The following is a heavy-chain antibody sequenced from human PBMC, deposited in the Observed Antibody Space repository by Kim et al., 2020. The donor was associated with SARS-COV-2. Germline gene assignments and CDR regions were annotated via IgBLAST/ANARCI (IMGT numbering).Heavy chain of an antibody. V-gene: IGHV3-21*01. CDR3: ARVEEGPTVAQDDYYYYYGMDV. D-gene: IGHD4-17*01. CDR2: ISSSSSYI. J-gene: IGHJ6*02. Sequence: GGSLRLSCAASGFTFSSYSMNWVRQAPGKGLEWVSSISSSSSYIYYADSVKGRFTISRDNAKNSLYLQMNSLRAEDTAVYYCARVEEGPTVAQDDYYYYYGMDVWGQGTTVTVSS. CDR1: GFTFSSYS.